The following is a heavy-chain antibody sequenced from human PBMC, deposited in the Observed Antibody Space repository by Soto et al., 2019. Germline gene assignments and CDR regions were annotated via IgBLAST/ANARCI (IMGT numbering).Heavy chain of an antibody. CDR3: AKEPSRRGGCFDY. Sequence: PSETLSLTCAVSGGSISSGGYSWSWIRQPPGKGLEWIGYIYHSGSTYYNPSLKSRVTISVDRSKNQFSLKLSSVTAADTAVYYCAKEPSRRGGCFDYWGQGTLVTVSS. CDR1: GGSISSGGYS. V-gene: IGHV4-30-2*01. D-gene: IGHD6-19*01. J-gene: IGHJ4*02. CDR2: IYHSGST.